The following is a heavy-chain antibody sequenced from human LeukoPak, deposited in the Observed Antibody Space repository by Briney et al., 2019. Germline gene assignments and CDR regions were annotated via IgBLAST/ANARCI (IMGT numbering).Heavy chain of an antibody. J-gene: IGHJ4*02. CDR3: TRVTSGAYFDY. V-gene: IGHV3-74*01. D-gene: IGHD3-10*01. Sequence: GGYLRLSCAASGFTVSSNYMSWVRQAPGKGLVGVSRIYTDGSFTTYADSVKGRFTISRDNAKNTLYLQMNSLRVADTAVYYCTRVTSGAYFDYWGQGTLVTVSS. CDR1: GFTVSSNY. CDR2: IYTDGSFT.